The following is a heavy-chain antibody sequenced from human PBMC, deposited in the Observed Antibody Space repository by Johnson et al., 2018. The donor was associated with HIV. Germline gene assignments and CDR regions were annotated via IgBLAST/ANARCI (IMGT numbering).Heavy chain of an antibody. CDR3: AREGLIVGATLGAFDI. Sequence: MLLVESGGGLVQPGGSLRLSCAASGFTFSSYAMHWVRQAPGKGLEYVSAISSNGGSTYYANSVKGRFTISRDNSKNTLYLQMCSLRAEDMAVYYCAREGLIVGATLGAFDIWGQGTMVTVSS. CDR1: GFTFSSYA. J-gene: IGHJ3*02. V-gene: IGHV3-64*01. D-gene: IGHD1-26*01. CDR2: ISSNGGST.